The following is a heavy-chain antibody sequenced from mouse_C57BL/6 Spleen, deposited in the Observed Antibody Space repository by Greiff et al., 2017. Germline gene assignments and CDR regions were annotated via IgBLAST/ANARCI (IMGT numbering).Heavy chain of an antibody. D-gene: IGHD2-5*01. V-gene: IGHV1-80*01. CDR2: IYPGDGDT. CDR3: ARHYSNYDYYAMDD. CDR1: GYAFSSYW. Sequence: QVQLQQSGAELVKPGASVKISCKASGYAFSSYWMNWVKQRPGKGLEWIGQIYPGDGDTNYNGKFKGKATLTADKSSSTAYMQLSSLTSEDSAVYFCARHYSNYDYYAMDDWGQGTAVTVSS. J-gene: IGHJ4*01.